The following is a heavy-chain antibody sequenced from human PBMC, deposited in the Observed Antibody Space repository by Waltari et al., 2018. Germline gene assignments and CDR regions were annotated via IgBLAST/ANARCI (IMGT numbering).Heavy chain of an antibody. CDR1: GGSISSYY. CDR3: ARGVGEQLEVWFDP. J-gene: IGHJ5*02. V-gene: IGHV4-59*08. Sequence: QVQLQESGPGLVKPSETLSLTCTVSGGSISSYYWSWIRQPPGKGLEWIGYIDYMGITNYNSSLKSRVTISVDTSKNQFSLKLSSVTAADTAVYYCARGVGEQLEVWFDPWGQGTLVTVSS. D-gene: IGHD6-6*01. CDR2: IDYMGIT.